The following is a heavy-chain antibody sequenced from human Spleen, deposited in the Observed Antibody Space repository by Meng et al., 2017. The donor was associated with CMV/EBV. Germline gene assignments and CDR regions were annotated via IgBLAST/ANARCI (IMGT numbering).Heavy chain of an antibody. CDR3: ARTRVIATLYDAFDI. CDR1: GYSFTSYW. D-gene: IGHD2-21*01. Sequence: NVSCKGSGYSFTSYWIGWVRQMPGKGLEWMGIIYPGDSDTRYSPSFQGQGTISADKSISTAYLQWSSLKASDTAMYYCARTRVIATLYDAFDIWGQGTMVTVSS. V-gene: IGHV5-51*01. J-gene: IGHJ3*02. CDR2: IYPGDSDT.